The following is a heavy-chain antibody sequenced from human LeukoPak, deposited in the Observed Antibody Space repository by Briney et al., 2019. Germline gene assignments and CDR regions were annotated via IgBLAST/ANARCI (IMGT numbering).Heavy chain of an antibody. Sequence: SGPTLVNPTQTLTLTCTCSGFSLSTSGVGVGWIRQPPGKALEWLALIYWNDDKRCSPSLKSRLTITKDTSKNQVVLTMTKMDPVDTATYYCAHRPTVTTLSWDLIDNRWSPVGEDDFFDYWGQGTLVTVSS. CDR1: GFSLSTSGVG. CDR3: AHRPTVTTLSWDLIDNRWSPVGEDDFFDY. CDR2: IYWNDDK. D-gene: IGHD4-17*01. J-gene: IGHJ4*02. V-gene: IGHV2-5*01.